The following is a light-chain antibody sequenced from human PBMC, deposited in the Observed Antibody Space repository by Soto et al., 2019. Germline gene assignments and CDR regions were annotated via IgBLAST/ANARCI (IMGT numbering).Light chain of an antibody. CDR1: QSVSSSTY. J-gene: IGKJ1*01. CDR2: DAS. V-gene: IGKV3-20*01. Sequence: EIVLTQSPGTLSLSPGERATLSCRASQSVSSSTYLAWYQQKAGQAPRLLIYDASSRATGIPDRFSGSGSRTDFTLTISRLEPEDFTVYYCHHYETFGQGTKVDIK. CDR3: HHYET.